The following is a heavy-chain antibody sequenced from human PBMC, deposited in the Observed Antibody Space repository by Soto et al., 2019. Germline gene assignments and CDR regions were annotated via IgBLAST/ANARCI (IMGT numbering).Heavy chain of an antibody. CDR2: ISGYNGNT. V-gene: IGHV1-18*01. Sequence: QVQLVQSGAEVKKPGASVKVSCRTSGYSFTSYGVSWVRQAPGQGLEWLGWISGYNGNTNYAQNFQGRVIMTTDTSASTAYLEVRSLRDDDTAVFYCARDRCNPDYWGQGTLVTVSS. D-gene: IGHD2-15*01. CDR3: ARDRCNPDY. J-gene: IGHJ4*02. CDR1: GYSFTSYG.